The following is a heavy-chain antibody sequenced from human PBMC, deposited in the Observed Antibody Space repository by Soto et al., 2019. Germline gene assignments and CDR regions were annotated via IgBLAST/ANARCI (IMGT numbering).Heavy chain of an antibody. J-gene: IGHJ6*02. V-gene: IGHV3-64*01. CDR1: GFTFSSYA. CDR3: ARDRSTTVTTYYYYGMDV. Sequence: GGSLRLSCAASGFTFSSYAMHWVRQAPGKGLEYVAAISSNGGSTYYANSVKGRFTISRDNSKNTLYLQMGSLRAEDRAVYYCARDRSTTVTTYYYYGMDVWGQGTTVTVSS. D-gene: IGHD4-4*01. CDR2: ISSNGGST.